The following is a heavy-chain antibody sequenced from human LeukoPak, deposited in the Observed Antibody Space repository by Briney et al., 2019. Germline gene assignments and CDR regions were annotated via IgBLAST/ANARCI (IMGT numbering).Heavy chain of an antibody. V-gene: IGHV3-30*18. D-gene: IGHD3-22*01. CDR2: VSHDGNDK. J-gene: IGHJ4*02. Sequence: PGGSLRLSCAASGFTFSRHGMHWVRQAPGKGLEWVAGVSHDGNDKQYADSVKGRFTISRDNTKNTLYLQMNSLRVEETAVYYCAKDRYYDSSGVFDYWGQGTLVTVSS. CDR3: AKDRYYDSSGVFDY. CDR1: GFTFSRHG.